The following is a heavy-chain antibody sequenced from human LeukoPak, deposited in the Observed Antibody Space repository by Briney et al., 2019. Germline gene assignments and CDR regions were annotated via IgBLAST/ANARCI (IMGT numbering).Heavy chain of an antibody. CDR3: ARGPVDSLNWFDP. J-gene: IGHJ5*02. V-gene: IGHV3-21*04. CDR2: ITTGDTYI. D-gene: IGHD5-12*01. Sequence: GGSLRLSCAASGFTFSRYSMNWVRQAPGKGLEWVSSITTGDTYIYYADSVKGRFIISRDNAKNSLYLQMNSLRAEDTAVYYCARGPVDSLNWFDPWGQGTLVTVSS. CDR1: GFTFSRYS.